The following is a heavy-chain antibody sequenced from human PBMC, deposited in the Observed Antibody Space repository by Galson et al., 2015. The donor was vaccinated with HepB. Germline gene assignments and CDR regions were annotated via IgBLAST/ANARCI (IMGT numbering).Heavy chain of an antibody. V-gene: IGHV1-69*04. J-gene: IGHJ6*02. CDR2: IIPILGIA. Sequence: SVKVSCKASGGTFSSYAISWVRQAPGQGLEWMGRIIPILGIANYAQKFQGRVTITADKSTSTAYMELSSLRAEDTAVYYCARDSSTSFYGMDVWGQGTTVTVSS. CDR1: GGTFSSYA. D-gene: IGHD2-2*01. CDR3: ARDSSTSFYGMDV.